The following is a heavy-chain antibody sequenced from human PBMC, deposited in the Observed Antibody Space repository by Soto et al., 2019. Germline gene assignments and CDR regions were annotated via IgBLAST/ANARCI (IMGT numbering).Heavy chain of an antibody. Sequence: EVQLVESGGGLVKAGGSLRLSCSASGFTFSSFNMHWVRRAPGKGLEWVSSISGTTKYIYYGDSVKGRFTISRDNAENSMFLQMNRLRVEDTAVYYCERSVIFRGLIRTFDMWGQGTLVTVSS. D-gene: IGHD3-10*01. J-gene: IGHJ3*02. CDR2: ISGTTKYI. V-gene: IGHV3-21*01. CDR3: ERSVIFRGLIRTFDM. CDR1: GFTFSSFN.